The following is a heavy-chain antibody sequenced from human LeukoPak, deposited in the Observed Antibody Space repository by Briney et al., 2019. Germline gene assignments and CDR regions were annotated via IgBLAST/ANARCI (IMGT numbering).Heavy chain of an antibody. J-gene: IGHJ4*02. CDR3: ARTSYYDILTGPFD. CDR2: IKPDGDS. CDR1: GFTFTSYW. D-gene: IGHD3-9*01. Sequence: GGSLRLSCAASGFTFTSYWMNWVRQAPGKGLEWVANIKPDGDSYYVDSVKGRFTISRDNAKNSLYLQMNNLRAEDTAVYYCARTSYYDILTGPFDWGQGTLVTVSS. V-gene: IGHV3-7*01.